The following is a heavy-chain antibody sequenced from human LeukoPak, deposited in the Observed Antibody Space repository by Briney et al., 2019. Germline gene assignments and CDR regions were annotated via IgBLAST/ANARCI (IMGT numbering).Heavy chain of an antibody. CDR2: IYYSGSP. V-gene: IGHV4-39*01. D-gene: IGHD3-22*01. CDR3: ARQFPYYYYDSSGLIDY. CDR1: GGSISSSSYY. Sequence: KTSETLSLTCTVSGGSISSSSYYWGWIRQPPWKGLEWIGSIYYSGSPSYNPSLKSRVTISVDTSKNHFSLNLSSVTAADTAVYYCARQFPYYYYDSSGLIDYWGQGTLVTVSS. J-gene: IGHJ4*02.